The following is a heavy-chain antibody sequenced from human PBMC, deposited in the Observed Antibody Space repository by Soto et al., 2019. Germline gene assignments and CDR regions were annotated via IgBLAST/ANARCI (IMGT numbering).Heavy chain of an antibody. J-gene: IGHJ6*02. Sequence: GGSLRLSCAASGFTFSSYSMNWVRQAPGKGLEWVSYISSSSSTIYYADSVKGRFTISRDNAKNSLYLQMNSLRDEDTAVYYCAKVVPAAYHYYYYYGMDVWGQGTTVTVSS. V-gene: IGHV3-48*02. CDR2: ISSSSSTI. CDR1: GFTFSSYS. D-gene: IGHD2-2*01. CDR3: AKVVPAAYHYYYYYGMDV.